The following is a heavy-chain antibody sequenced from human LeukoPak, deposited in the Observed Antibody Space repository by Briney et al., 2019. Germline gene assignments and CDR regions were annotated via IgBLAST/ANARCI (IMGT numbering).Heavy chain of an antibody. CDR1: GGSFSGYY. CDR2: INHSGST. D-gene: IGHD2-15*01. J-gene: IGHJ5*02. CDR3: AGAPRVAWFDP. Sequence: SETLSLTCAVYGGSFSGYYWSWIRQPPGKGLEWIGEINHSGSTNYNPSLKSRVTISVDTSKNQFSLKLSSVTAADTAVYYCAGAPRVAWFDPWGQGTLVTVSS. V-gene: IGHV4-34*01.